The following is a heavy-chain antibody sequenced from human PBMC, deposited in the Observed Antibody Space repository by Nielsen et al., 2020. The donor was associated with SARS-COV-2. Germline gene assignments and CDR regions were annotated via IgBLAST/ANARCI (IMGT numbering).Heavy chain of an antibody. CDR3: AKDYYYDSSGYEHDAFDI. D-gene: IGHD3-22*01. CDR1: GFTFSSYA. CDR2: ISGSGGST. V-gene: IGHV3-23*01. J-gene: IGHJ3*02. Sequence: GGSLRLSCAASGFTFSSYAMSWVRQAPGKGLEWVSAISGSGGSTYYADSVKGRFTISRDNSKNRLYLQMNSLRAEDTAVYYCAKDYYYDSSGYEHDAFDIWGQGTMVTVSS.